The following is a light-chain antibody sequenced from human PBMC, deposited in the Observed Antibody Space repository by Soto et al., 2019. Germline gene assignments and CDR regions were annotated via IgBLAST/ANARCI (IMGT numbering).Light chain of an antibody. CDR2: GAS. CDR3: QWPTVWRRWT. CDR1: QSISVW. J-gene: IGKJ1*01. V-gene: IGKV1-5*03. Sequence: DIRSTHLPTIMSDSLGERVTXTCRASQSISVWLAWYQQKPVKTPKLLIYGASSLEIGVPSRFSGAGSETDFTLTISSAEPEAFAVNYCQWPTVWRRWTFGQGTKVDI.